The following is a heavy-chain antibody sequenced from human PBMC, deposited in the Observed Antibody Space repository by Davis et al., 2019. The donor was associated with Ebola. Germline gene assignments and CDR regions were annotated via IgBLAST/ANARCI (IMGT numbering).Heavy chain of an antibody. CDR1: GFTFSSYS. CDR2: ISYDGYSK. V-gene: IGHV3-30*03. Sequence: GGSLRLSCAASGFTFSSYSMNWVRQAPGKGLEWVAVISYDGYSKYYADSVKGRFTISRDNSKNTLYLQMNSLRAEDTAVHYCARSPENWNYDRMLDYYYGMDVWGQGTTVTVSS. J-gene: IGHJ6*02. D-gene: IGHD1-7*01. CDR3: ARSPENWNYDRMLDYYYGMDV.